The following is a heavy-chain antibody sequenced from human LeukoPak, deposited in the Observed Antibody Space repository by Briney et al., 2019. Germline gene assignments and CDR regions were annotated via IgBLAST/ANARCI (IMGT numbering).Heavy chain of an antibody. CDR1: GFTFTNAW. D-gene: IGHD2/OR15-2a*01. CDR2: IKSKADGETI. Sequence: LGGSLRLSCAASGFTFTNAWMNWVRQAPGKGLEWVGRIKSKADGETIDYAAPVKGRFTFSRDDSKNMLYLQMNSLKSDDTAVYYFSTFTSPSLFDSWGQGNLVTVSS. V-gene: IGHV3-15*07. J-gene: IGHJ4*02. CDR3: STFTSPSLFDS.